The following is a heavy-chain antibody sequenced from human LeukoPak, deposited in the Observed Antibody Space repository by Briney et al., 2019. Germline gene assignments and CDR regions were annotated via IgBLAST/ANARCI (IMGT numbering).Heavy chain of an antibody. D-gene: IGHD2-8*01. V-gene: IGHV4-34*01. CDR1: GGSFSGYY. Sequence: SETLSLICAVYGGSFSGYYWSWIRQPPGKGLEWIGEINHSGSTNYNPSLKSRVTISVDTSKNQFSLKLSSVTAADTAVYYCASWRLMRAFDIWGQGTMVTVSS. CDR3: ASWRLMRAFDI. CDR2: INHSGST. J-gene: IGHJ3*02.